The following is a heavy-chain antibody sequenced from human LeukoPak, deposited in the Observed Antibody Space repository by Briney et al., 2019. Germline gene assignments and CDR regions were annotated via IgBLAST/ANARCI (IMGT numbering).Heavy chain of an antibody. CDR3: AKDIQAPYYYDSSGPFDY. D-gene: IGHD3-22*01. J-gene: IGHJ4*02. Sequence: GGSLRLSCAASGFTFDDYAMHWVRQAPGKGLEWVSGISWNSGSIGYADSVKGRFTISRDNAKNSLYLQMNSLRAEDTALYYCAKDIQAPYYYDSSGPFDYWGQGTLVTVSS. V-gene: IGHV3-9*01. CDR2: ISWNSGSI. CDR1: GFTFDDYA.